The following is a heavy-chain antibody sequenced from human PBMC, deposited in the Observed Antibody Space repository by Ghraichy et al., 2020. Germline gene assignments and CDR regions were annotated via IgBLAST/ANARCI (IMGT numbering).Heavy chain of an antibody. Sequence: LNISCAASGFTFSNYAMSWFRQAPGKGLEWVSAIRGSGVKTYYAESVKGRFTVSRDNSRDSLYLQMNSLRAEDTAVYYCAKEMDTRGWYSADYWGQGTLVTVSS. D-gene: IGHD6-19*01. CDR2: IRGSGVKT. V-gene: IGHV3-23*01. J-gene: IGHJ4*02. CDR1: GFTFSNYA. CDR3: AKEMDTRGWYSADY.